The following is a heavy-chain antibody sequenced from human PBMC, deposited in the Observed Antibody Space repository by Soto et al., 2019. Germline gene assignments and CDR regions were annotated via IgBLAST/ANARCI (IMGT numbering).Heavy chain of an antibody. CDR3: ARGRGLEYQLLSLYWFDP. CDR1: GGSFSGYY. J-gene: IGHJ5*02. CDR2: INHSGST. D-gene: IGHD2-2*01. Sequence: SETLSLTCAVYGGSFSGYYWSWIRQPPGKGLEWIGEINHSGSTNYNPSLKSRVTISVDTSKNQFSLKLSSVTAADTAVYYCARGRGLEYQLLSLYWFDPWGQGTLVTVSS. V-gene: IGHV4-34*01.